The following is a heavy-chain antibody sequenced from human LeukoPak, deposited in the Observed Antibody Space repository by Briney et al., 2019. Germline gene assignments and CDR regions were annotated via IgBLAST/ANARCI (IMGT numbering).Heavy chain of an antibody. CDR3: ARGGYYGSGNDFRFDP. J-gene: IGHJ5*02. D-gene: IGHD3-10*01. V-gene: IGHV4-38-2*02. CDR1: GYSISSGYY. Sequence: SETLSLTCTVSGYSISSGYYWGWIRQPPGKGLEWIVSTHHTGSTYHNPSLKSRVTISVDTSKNQISLKLSSVTPADTAVYYCARGGYYGSGNDFRFDPWGQGTLVTVSS. CDR2: THHTGST.